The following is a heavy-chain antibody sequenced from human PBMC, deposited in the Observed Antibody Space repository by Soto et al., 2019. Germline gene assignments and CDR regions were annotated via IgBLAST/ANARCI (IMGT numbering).Heavy chain of an antibody. CDR1: GFTFSTYW. D-gene: IGHD1-26*01. CDR3: ARSRSRGSAQDC. J-gene: IGHJ4*02. Sequence: GGSLRLSCAASGFTFSTYWMHWVRQAPGKGLVWVSRISTDGSITSYADSVKGRFTISRDNAENTVYLQMNSLRLDDTAVYYCARSRSRGSAQDCWGQGILVTVSS. CDR2: ISTDGSIT. V-gene: IGHV3-74*01.